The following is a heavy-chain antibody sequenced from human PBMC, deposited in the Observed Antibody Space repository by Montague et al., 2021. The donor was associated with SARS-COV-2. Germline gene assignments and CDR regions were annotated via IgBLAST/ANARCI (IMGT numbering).Heavy chain of an antibody. J-gene: IGHJ2*01. D-gene: IGHD6-6*01. CDR2: INHSGTA. Sequence: SETLSLTCADYGGSFSVYYWSWLRQSPRSGLEWIAEINHSGTANYNPSLKSRVSISVDTSKNQFTLKLTSVTAADTAMYYCARGRRIAARPSEGYFDLWGRGTLVTVSS. V-gene: IGHV4-34*01. CDR3: ARGRRIAARPSEGYFDL. CDR1: GGSFSVYY.